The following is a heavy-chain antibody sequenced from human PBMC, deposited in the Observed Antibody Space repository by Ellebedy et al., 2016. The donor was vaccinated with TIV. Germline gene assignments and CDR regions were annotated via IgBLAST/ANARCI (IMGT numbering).Heavy chain of an antibody. D-gene: IGHD5-24*01. CDR1: GGTFSNYG. J-gene: IGHJ4*02. CDR2: IIPILGIT. Sequence: ASVKVSCKASGGTFSNYGFSWVRQAPGQGLEWMGRIIPILGITNYAQKFQGRVTITADKSTFSTAYMELSSLRSEDTAVYYCARRQFYMSDYWGQGTQVTVSS. V-gene: IGHV1-69*04. CDR3: ARRQFYMSDY.